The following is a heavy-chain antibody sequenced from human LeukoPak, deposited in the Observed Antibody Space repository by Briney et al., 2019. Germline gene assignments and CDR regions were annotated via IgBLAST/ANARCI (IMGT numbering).Heavy chain of an antibody. J-gene: IGHJ4*02. CDR2: ISDSGGST. Sequence: GGSLRLSYTTSGLTFSNYAMNWVRQSPGKGLEWVSSISDSGGSTYYADSVKGRFTISRDNSKNTLYLQMNSLRAEDTAVYYCAKSPFSGNYRLFDYWGQGTLVTVSS. CDR1: GLTFSNYA. D-gene: IGHD1-26*01. V-gene: IGHV3-23*01. CDR3: AKSPFSGNYRLFDY.